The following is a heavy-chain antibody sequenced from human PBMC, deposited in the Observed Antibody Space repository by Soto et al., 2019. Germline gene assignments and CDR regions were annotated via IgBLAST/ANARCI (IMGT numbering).Heavy chain of an antibody. CDR3: ASIYDFWSGYTFDP. Sequence: PSETLSLTCTVSCVSIRSYYWSCIRQPPGKGLEWIGYIYYSGSTDYNPSLKSRVTISVDTSKNQFSLKLSSVTAADTAVYYCASIYDFWSGYTFDPWGQGTLVTVSS. V-gene: IGHV4-59*01. J-gene: IGHJ5*02. D-gene: IGHD3-3*01. CDR1: CVSIRSYY. CDR2: IYYSGST.